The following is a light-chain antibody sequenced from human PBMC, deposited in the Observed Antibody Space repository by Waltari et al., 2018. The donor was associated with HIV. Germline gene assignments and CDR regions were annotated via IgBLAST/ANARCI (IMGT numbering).Light chain of an antibody. V-gene: IGLV3-25*03. CDR3: QSTDSSGTYVV. CDR2: KDS. J-gene: IGLJ2*01. Sequence: SYELTQPPSLSVSPGRPARITCSGDALPNQYAYWYQQKAGQAPVLIIYKDSERPSGIPERFSGSSSGTTVTLTISGVQAEDEADYYCQSTDSSGTYVVFGGGTKVTVL. CDR1: ALPNQY.